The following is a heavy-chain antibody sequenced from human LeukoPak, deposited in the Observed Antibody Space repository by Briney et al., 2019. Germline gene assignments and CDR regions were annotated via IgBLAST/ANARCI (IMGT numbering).Heavy chain of an antibody. J-gene: IGHJ4*02. V-gene: IGHV3-23*01. D-gene: IGHD2-8*01. CDR2: ISGDGRDT. Sequence: GGSLRLSCAASGFSFSSFGMSWVRQAPGRGLQWVSSISGDGRDTFYADSVRGRFTISRDNAKNTLYLQMNSLRAEDTAVYYCAKVQWSYFDYWGQGTLVTVSS. CDR3: AKVQWSYFDY. CDR1: GFSFSSFG.